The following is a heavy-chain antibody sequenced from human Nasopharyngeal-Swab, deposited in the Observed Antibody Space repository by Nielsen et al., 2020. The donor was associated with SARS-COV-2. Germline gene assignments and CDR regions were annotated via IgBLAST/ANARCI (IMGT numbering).Heavy chain of an antibody. Sequence: SETLSLTCTVSGGSLTSYYWSWIRQPPGKGLEWLGYIYFSGSTNYNPSLTSRLTISVDTSKNQYSLKLSSVTAADAAVYYCARGTSSYYDFWSGSNPEQAIDSWGQGTLVTFSS. CDR1: GGSLTSYY. CDR3: ARGTSSYYDFWSGSNPEQAIDS. D-gene: IGHD3-3*01. J-gene: IGHJ4*02. CDR2: IYFSGST. V-gene: IGHV4-59*01.